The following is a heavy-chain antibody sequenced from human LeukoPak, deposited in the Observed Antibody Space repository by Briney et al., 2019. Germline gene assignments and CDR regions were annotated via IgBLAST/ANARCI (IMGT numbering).Heavy chain of an antibody. J-gene: IGHJ5*01. V-gene: IGHV1-69*04. CDR2: IIPILGIA. CDR1: GGTFSSYA. D-gene: IGHD2-2*01. CDR3: ARTREGYCSSPSYYRSPTWFDP. Sequence: SVKLSCKASGGTFSSYAISWVRQAPGQGREWMGRIIPILGIANYAQKFEGRVTITADKSTSTAYMELSSLRSEDTAVSYCARTREGYCSSPSYYRSPTWFDPWGQGTLVTASS.